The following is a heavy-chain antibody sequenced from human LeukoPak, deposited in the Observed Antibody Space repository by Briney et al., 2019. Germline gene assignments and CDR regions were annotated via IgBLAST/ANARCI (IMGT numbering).Heavy chain of an antibody. CDR3: AKDTGIAVAGDAFDI. Sequence: RGSLRLSCAASGFTFSSYGMHWVRQAPGKGLEWVAVISYDGSNKYYADSVKGRFTISRDNSKNSLYLQMNSLRTEDTALYYCAKDTGIAVAGDAFDIWGQGTMVTVSS. J-gene: IGHJ3*02. V-gene: IGHV3-30*18. CDR1: GFTFSSYG. CDR2: ISYDGSNK. D-gene: IGHD6-19*01.